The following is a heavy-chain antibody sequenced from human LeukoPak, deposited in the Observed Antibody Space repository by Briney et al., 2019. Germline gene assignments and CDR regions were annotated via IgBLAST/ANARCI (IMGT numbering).Heavy chain of an antibody. CDR3: AKDPIPYSGSSAFDY. D-gene: IGHD1-26*01. V-gene: IGHV3-23*01. Sequence: GGSLRLSCAASGFTFSTYAMSWVRQAPGKGLEWVSGISASGGSTFYADSVKGRFTISRDNSKNTLYLQMNSLRAEDTAVYYCAKDPIPYSGSSAFDYWGQGTLVTVSS. J-gene: IGHJ4*02. CDR1: GFTFSTYA. CDR2: ISASGGST.